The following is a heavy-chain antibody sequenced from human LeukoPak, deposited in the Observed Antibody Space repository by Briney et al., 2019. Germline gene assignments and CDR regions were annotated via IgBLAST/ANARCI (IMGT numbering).Heavy chain of an antibody. V-gene: IGHV1-69*13. CDR2: IIPIFGTA. CDR3: ASDYYDSSGYYSPSY. D-gene: IGHD3-22*01. CDR1: GGTFSSYA. Sequence: SVTVSCKASGGTFSSYAISWVRQAPGQGLEWMGGIIPIFGTANYAQKFQGRVTITADESASTAYMELSSLRSEDTAVYYCASDYYDSSGYYSPSYWGQGTLVTVSS. J-gene: IGHJ4*02.